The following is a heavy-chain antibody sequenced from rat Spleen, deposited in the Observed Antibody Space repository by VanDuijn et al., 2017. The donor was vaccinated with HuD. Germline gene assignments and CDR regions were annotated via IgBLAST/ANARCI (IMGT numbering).Heavy chain of an antibody. CDR2: MWSGGRT. Sequence: VQLKESGPGLVQPSQTLSLTCTVSGFSLTDYSIHWVRQPPGQGLEWMGVMWSGGRTAYNSALKSRLSISRDTSKSQAFLKMNSLQTEETAIYYCTRAWGGYSRDYFDYWGQGVMVTVSS. J-gene: IGHJ2*01. CDR3: TRAWGGYSRDYFDY. CDR1: GFSLTDYS. V-gene: IGHV2S63*01. D-gene: IGHD1-11*01.